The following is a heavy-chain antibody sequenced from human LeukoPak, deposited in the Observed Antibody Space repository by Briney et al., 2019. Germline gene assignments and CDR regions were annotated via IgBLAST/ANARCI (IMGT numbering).Heavy chain of an antibody. CDR3: ATINHGQIFGYFDF. CDR1: GASISSHY. CDR2: VIDSVRT. D-gene: IGHD3-16*01. V-gene: IGHV4-59*11. J-gene: IGHJ4*02. Sequence: PSETLSLTCTVSGASISSHYWSWLRQPPGKGLEWIGYVIDSVRTKDNPSLQSRLTLSADTSKNEFSMRLSSVTDADTAVYYCATINHGQIFGYFDFWGQGIKVTVSS.